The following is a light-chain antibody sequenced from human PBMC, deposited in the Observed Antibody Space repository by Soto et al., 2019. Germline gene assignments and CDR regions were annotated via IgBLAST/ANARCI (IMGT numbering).Light chain of an antibody. J-gene: IGLJ1*01. CDR3: SSYTTSSTPHDV. V-gene: IGLV2-14*01. CDR1: SSDVGGYNF. CDR2: EVS. Sequence: QSALTQPASVSGSPGQSITISCTGTSSDVGGYNFVSWYQQHPGKAPKLLIHEVSNRPSGVSHRFSGSKYGNTASLTISGLQTEDEADYYCSSYTTSSTPHDVFGTGTKLTVL.